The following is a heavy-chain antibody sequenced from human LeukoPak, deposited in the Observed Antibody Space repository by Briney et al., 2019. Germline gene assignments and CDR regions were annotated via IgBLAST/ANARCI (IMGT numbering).Heavy chain of an antibody. CDR1: GGSISSGGYY. CDR3: ARDADYDFWSRAFDI. J-gene: IGHJ3*02. Sequence: SETLSLTCTVSGGSISSGGYYWSWIRQPPGKGLEWIGYIYHSGSTYYNPSLKSRVTISVDRSKNQFSLKLSSVTAADTAVYYCARDADYDFWSRAFDIWGRGTMVTVSS. V-gene: IGHV4-30-2*01. CDR2: IYHSGST. D-gene: IGHD3-3*01.